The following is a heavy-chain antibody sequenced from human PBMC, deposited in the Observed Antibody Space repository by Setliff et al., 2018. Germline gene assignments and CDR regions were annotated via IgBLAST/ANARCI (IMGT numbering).Heavy chain of an antibody. J-gene: IGHJ6*03. D-gene: IGHD5-18*01. V-gene: IGHV1-69*05. CDR1: GGTFSNIG. Sequence: GASVKVSCKASGGTFSNIGISWVRQAPGQGLEWMGGTIPMFGSTDYAQKFHGRVTIITDESTSTAYMELSSLTSDDTAVYYCAREGVDTRSSTDYRYYMDVWGQGTTVTVSS. CDR3: AREGVDTRSSTDYRYYMDV. CDR2: TIPMFGST.